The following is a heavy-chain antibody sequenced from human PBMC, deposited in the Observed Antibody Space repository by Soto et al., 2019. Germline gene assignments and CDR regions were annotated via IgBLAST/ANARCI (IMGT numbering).Heavy chain of an antibody. CDR1: GYTFTSYY. CDR2: INPSGGST. V-gene: IGHV1-46*01. D-gene: IGHD3-3*01. Sequence: ASVKVSCKASGYTFTSYYMHWVRQAPGQGLEWMGIINPSGGSTSYAQKFQGRVTMTRDTSTSTVYRELSSLRSEDTAVYYCARNPSLGVPPHPYDYYGMDVWGQGTTVTVSS. CDR3: ARNPSLGVPPHPYDYYGMDV. J-gene: IGHJ6*02.